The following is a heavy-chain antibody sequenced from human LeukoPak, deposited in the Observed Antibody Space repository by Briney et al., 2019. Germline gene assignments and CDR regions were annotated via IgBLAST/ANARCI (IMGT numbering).Heavy chain of an antibody. J-gene: IGHJ4*02. CDR3: ARGHIGTYHYFDY. Sequence: GGSLRLSCAASGFTVSSSYMSWVRQAPEKGLEWVSVIYSGGTTYYADSAKGRFTISRDNSMNALYLQMNSLRAEDTALYYCARGHIGTYHYFDYWGQGTLVTVSS. V-gene: IGHV3-53*01. CDR2: IYSGGTT. CDR1: GFTVSSSY. D-gene: IGHD1-26*01.